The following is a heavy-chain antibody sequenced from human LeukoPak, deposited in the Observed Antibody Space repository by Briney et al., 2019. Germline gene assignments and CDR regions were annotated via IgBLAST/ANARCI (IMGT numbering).Heavy chain of an antibody. Sequence: SETLSLTCTVSGGSISSGGYYWSWIRQHPGKGLEWIGYIYYSGSTYYNPSHKSRVTISVDTSKNQFSLKLSSVTAADTAVYYCARDPTYYYGMDVWGQGTTVTVSS. J-gene: IGHJ6*02. CDR3: ARDPTYYYGMDV. CDR2: IYYSGST. CDR1: GGSISSGGYY. V-gene: IGHV4-31*03.